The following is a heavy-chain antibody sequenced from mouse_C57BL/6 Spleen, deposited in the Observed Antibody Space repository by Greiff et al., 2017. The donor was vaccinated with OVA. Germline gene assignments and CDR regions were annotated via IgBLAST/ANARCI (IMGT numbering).Heavy chain of an antibody. CDR3: ARWEGNYVFDY. D-gene: IGHD2-1*01. V-gene: IGHV1-52*01. J-gene: IGHJ2*01. CDR2: IDPSDSET. Sequence: VQLQQSGAELVRPGSSVKLSCKASGYTFTSYWMHWVKQRPIQGLEWIGNIDPSDSETHYNQKFKDKATLTVDKSSSTAYMQLSSLTSEDSAVYYCARWEGNYVFDYWGQGTTLTVSS. CDR1: GYTFTSYW.